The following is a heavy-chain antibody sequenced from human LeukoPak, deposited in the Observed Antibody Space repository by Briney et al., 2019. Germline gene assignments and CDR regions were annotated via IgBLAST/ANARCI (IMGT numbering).Heavy chain of an antibody. CDR2: IYPGDSDT. Sequence: GESLMMPCMGSGYSFISYWLGWVRQLPGECLEWMGIIYPGDSDTSYNTSLQGQVTTSAATTISTANLQCSSLKAADTAMYYCTRLEGYSYGYGVWGQGTTVTVSS. V-gene: IGHV5-51*01. J-gene: IGHJ6*02. D-gene: IGHD5-18*01. CDR1: GYSFISYW. CDR3: TRLEGYSYGYGV.